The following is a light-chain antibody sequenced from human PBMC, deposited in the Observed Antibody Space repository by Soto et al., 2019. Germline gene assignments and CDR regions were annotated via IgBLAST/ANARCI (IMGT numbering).Light chain of an antibody. Sequence: QSVLTQSASASGTPGQRVIISCSGGTSNIGTNAVYWFQLLPGTAPKLLIYYSNHRPSGISDRSSGSKSGTSASLAISGLRPEDEADYYCAAWDDRLRGYVFATGTKVTVL. CDR3: AAWDDRLRGYV. V-gene: IGLV1-47*01. CDR2: YSN. CDR1: TSNIGTNA. J-gene: IGLJ1*01.